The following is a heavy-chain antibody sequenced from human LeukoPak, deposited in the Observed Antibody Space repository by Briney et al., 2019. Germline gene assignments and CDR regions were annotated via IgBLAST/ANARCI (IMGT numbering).Heavy chain of an antibody. CDR3: ARVRYFDWLTKYYFDY. V-gene: IGHV3-21*01. Sequence: GGSLILSCAASGFTFSSYSMNWGRQAPGKGLEWVSSISSSSSYIYYADSVKGRFTISRDNAKNSLYLQMNSLRAEDTAVYYCARVRYFDWLTKYYFDYWGQGTLVTVSS. CDR1: GFTFSSYS. CDR2: ISSSSSYI. J-gene: IGHJ4*02. D-gene: IGHD3-9*01.